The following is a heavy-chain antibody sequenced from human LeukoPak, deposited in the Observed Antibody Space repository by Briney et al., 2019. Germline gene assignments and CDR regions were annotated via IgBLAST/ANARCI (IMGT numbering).Heavy chain of an antibody. CDR2: IKQDGSEK. J-gene: IGHJ4*02. Sequence: GGSLRLSCAASGFTFSSYWMSWVRQAPGKGLEWVANIKQDGSEKYYVDSVKGRFTISRDNAKNSLYLQMNSLRAEDTAVYYCARDQLAVYYYDSSGYYSPGPTLDYWGQGTLVTVSS. D-gene: IGHD3-22*01. V-gene: IGHV3-7*03. CDR1: GFTFSSYW. CDR3: ARDQLAVYYYDSSGYYSPGPTLDY.